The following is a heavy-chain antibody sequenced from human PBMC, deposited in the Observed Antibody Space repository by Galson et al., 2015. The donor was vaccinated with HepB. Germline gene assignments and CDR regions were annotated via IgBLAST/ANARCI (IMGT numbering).Heavy chain of an antibody. D-gene: IGHD2-15*01. CDR2: IYPRDSDT. Sequence: QSGAEVKKPGESLKISCAGSRDLLRNYWTGWVRQQPGKGLEWMGIIYPRDSDTRYSPSFQGQITISADDSINTAYLQWSSLKVSDTAIYYCVRQVVGAANFEYWGQGTLVTVSS. V-gene: IGHV5-51*01. J-gene: IGHJ4*02. CDR3: VRQVVGAANFEY. CDR1: RDLLRNYW.